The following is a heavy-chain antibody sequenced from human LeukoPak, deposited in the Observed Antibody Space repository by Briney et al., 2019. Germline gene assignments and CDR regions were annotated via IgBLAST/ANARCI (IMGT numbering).Heavy chain of an antibody. CDR2: INHSGST. V-gene: IGHV4-39*07. CDR1: GGSISSGDYY. CDR3: ARDRIQLWSYYYGMDV. Sequence: SETLSLTCTVSGGSISSGDYYWSWIRQPPGKGLEWIGEINHSGSTNYNPSLKSRVTISVDTSKNQFSLKLSSVTAADTAVYYCARDRIQLWSYYYGMDVWGQGTTVTVSS. D-gene: IGHD5-18*01. J-gene: IGHJ6*02.